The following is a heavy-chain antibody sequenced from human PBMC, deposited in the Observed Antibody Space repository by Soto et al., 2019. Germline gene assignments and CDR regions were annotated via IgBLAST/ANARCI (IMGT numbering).Heavy chain of an antibody. CDR3: ARDQEYYYDSSGYRY. CDR2: ISAYNGNT. Sequence: ASVKVSCKASGYTFTSYGMSWVRQAPGQALEWMGWISAYNGNTNYAQKLQGRVTMTADTSTSTAYMELRSLRSDDTAVYYCARDQEYYYDSSGYRYWGQGTLVTVSS. D-gene: IGHD3-22*01. CDR1: GYTFTSYG. J-gene: IGHJ4*02. V-gene: IGHV1-18*01.